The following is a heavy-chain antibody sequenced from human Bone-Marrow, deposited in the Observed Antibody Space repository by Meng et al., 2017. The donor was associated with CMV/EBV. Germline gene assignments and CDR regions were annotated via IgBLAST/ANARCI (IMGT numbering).Heavy chain of an antibody. CDR1: GFTFSSYS. J-gene: IGHJ6*01. V-gene: IGHV3-21*01. D-gene: IGHD5-12*01. Sequence: GGSLRLSCAASGFTFSSYSMNWVRQAPGKGLEWVSSISSSSSYIYYADSVKGRFTISRDNAKNSLYLQMNSLRAEDTAVYYCARGGYSGYDYEHGMDVWGQGTTVTCYS. CDR2: ISSSSSYI. CDR3: ARGGYSGYDYEHGMDV.